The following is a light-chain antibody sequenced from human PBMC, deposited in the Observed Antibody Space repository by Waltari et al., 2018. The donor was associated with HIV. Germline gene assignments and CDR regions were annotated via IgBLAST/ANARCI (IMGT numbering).Light chain of an antibody. CDR3: CSYAGTYSWM. J-gene: IGLJ3*02. Sequence: QSALTQPRSVSGSPGQSVTISCTGTSSDVGGSNHVSWYQQYPGKAPKLLIYDVSKRPSVVPFRFSGSKSGNTASLTISGLQAEDEADYYCCSYAGTYSWMFGGGTTLPVL. V-gene: IGLV2-11*01. CDR1: SSDVGGSNH. CDR2: DVS.